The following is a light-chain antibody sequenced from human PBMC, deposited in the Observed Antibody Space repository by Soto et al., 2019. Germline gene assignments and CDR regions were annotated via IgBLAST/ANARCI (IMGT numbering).Light chain of an antibody. V-gene: IGLV2-11*01. CDR2: GNS. CDR3: QSYDSSLSGWV. CDR1: SSDVGGYNF. J-gene: IGLJ3*02. Sequence: QSALTQPRSVSGSPGQSVTISCTGTSSDVGGYNFVSWYQHHPGTAPKLLIYGNSNRPSGVPDRFSGSKSGTSASLAITGLQAEDEADYYCQSYDSSLSGWVFGGGTKLTVL.